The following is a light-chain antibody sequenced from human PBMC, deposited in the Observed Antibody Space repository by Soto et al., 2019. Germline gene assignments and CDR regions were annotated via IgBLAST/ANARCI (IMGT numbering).Light chain of an antibody. CDR3: QQYYSYPQA. CDR2: AAS. J-gene: IGKJ1*01. Sequence: AIRMTQSPSSLSASTGDRVTITCRASQGISIYLAWYQQKPGKAPKLLIYAASTLQSGVPSRFSGSGSGTDFTLTISCLQSEDFATYYCQQYYSYPQAFGQGTKVDI. CDR1: QGISIY. V-gene: IGKV1-8*01.